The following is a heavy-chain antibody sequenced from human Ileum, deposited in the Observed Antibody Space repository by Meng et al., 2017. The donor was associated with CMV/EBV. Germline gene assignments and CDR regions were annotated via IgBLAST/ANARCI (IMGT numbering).Heavy chain of an antibody. CDR1: GGSLRYSY. V-gene: IGHV4-34*01. CDR3: ARGWDNNKVGVH. CDR2: IHPSGIT. D-gene: IGHD1/OR15-1a*01. J-gene: IGHJ4*02. Sequence: QAQLQTCGDGLLQPSETRSLLCAVHGGSLRYSYWTWIRQAPGKGLEWIGEIHPSGITNYTPSLESRVTISEDTSNNQFSLRLTSLTAGDTAVYYCARGWDNNKVGVHWGQGTLVTVSS.